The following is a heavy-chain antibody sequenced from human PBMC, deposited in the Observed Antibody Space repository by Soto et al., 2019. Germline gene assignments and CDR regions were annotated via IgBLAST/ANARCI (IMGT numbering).Heavy chain of an antibody. J-gene: IGHJ3*02. CDR2: LSASGDMT. D-gene: IGHD2-8*01. V-gene: IGHV3-23*01. Sequence: EVQLLESGGGLVQPGGSLRVSCAASGFSFSTYGMSWVRQAPGKGLVWVAGLSASGDMTHYADSVKGRFTVSRDNSRNLLNLQMNSLRAEDTAEYFCAKDLAVVMKYVPGVFDIWGQGAMVTVSS. CDR1: GFSFSTYG. CDR3: AKDLAVVMKYVPGVFDI.